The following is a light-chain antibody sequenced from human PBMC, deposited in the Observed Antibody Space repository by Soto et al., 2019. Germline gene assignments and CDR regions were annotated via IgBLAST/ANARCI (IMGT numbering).Light chain of an antibody. Sequence: QSVLTQPPSVSGAPGQRITLSCTGSSSNIGAGYDVHWYQQLPGTAPKLLIYDNTNRPSGVPDRFSGSKSGTSASLAISGLQSEDEADYYCAAWDDSLNGYVFGTGTKVTVL. CDR3: AAWDDSLNGYV. V-gene: IGLV1-40*01. CDR2: DNT. J-gene: IGLJ1*01. CDR1: SSNIGAGYD.